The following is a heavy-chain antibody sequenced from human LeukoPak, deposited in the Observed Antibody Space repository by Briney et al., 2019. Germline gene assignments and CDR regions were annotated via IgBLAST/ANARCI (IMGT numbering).Heavy chain of an antibody. CDR2: IRYDGSNK. D-gene: IGHD6-13*01. J-gene: IGHJ4*02. CDR3: ARDITRTYSSSWPY. CDR1: GFTFSSYG. Sequence: GGSLRLSCAASGFTFSSYGMHWVRQAPGKGLEWVAFIRYDGSNKYYADSVKGRFTISRDNSKNTLYLQMNSLRAEDTAVYYCARDITRTYSSSWPYWGQGTLVTVSS. V-gene: IGHV3-30*02.